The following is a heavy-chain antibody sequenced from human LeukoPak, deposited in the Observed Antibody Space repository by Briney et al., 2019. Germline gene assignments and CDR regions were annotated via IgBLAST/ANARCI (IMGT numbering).Heavy chain of an antibody. CDR1: GGTFSSYA. D-gene: IGHD4-17*01. CDR3: ARDYGDTKSIYYYGMDV. V-gene: IGHV1-69*04. J-gene: IGHJ6*02. Sequence: VASVKVSCKASGGTFSSYAISWVRQAPGQGLEWMGRIIPILGIANYAQKFQGRVTITADKSTSTAYMELSSLRSEDTAVYYCARDYGDTKSIYYYGMDVWGQGTTVTVSS. CDR2: IIPILGIA.